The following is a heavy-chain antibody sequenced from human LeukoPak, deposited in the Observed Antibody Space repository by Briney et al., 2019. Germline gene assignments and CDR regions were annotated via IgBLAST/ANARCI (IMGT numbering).Heavy chain of an antibody. CDR2: ISSSSSTI. CDR3: ASPVSLYVEDAFDI. D-gene: IGHD2-8*01. CDR1: GFTFSSYS. J-gene: IGHJ3*02. Sequence: GGSLRLSCAASGFTFSSYSMNWVRQAPGKGLEWVSYISSSSSTIYYADSVKGRFTISRDNAKNSLYLQMNSLRDEDTAVYYCASPVSLYVEDAFDIWGQGTMVTVSS. V-gene: IGHV3-48*02.